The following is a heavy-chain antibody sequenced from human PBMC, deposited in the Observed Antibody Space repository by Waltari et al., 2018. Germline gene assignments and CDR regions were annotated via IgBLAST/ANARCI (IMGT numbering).Heavy chain of an antibody. J-gene: IGHJ4*02. CDR2: INPSGGSK. Sequence: QVQLVQSGAEVKKPGASVKVSCKASGYTFTSYYMHWVRQAPGQGLEWMGRINPSGGSKRYAQKVQGRVTMTRDTSTSTVYMELSSVTAADTAVYYCARGGRMSRIAAARPPYDYGGQGTLVTVSA. CDR3: ARGGRMSRIAAARPPYDY. V-gene: IGHV1-46*01. D-gene: IGHD6-13*01. CDR1: GYTFTSYY.